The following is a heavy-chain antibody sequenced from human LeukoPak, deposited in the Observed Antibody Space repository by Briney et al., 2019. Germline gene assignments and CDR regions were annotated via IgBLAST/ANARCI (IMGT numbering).Heavy chain of an antibody. CDR1: GFTFSSYA. D-gene: IGHD3-10*01. CDR3: AKEMVRGLISPLCFDY. CDR2: ISGSGGST. Sequence: AGGSLRLSCAASGFTFSSYAMSWVRQAPGKGLEWVSAISGSGGSTYYADSVKGRFTISRDNSKNTLYLQMNSLRAEDTAVYYCAKEMVRGLISPLCFDYWGQGTLVTVSS. J-gene: IGHJ4*02. V-gene: IGHV3-23*01.